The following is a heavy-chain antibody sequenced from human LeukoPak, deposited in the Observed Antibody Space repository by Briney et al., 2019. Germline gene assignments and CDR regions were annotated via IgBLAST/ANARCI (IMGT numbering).Heavy chain of an antibody. CDR2: IYYSGST. CDR1: GGSISSYY. V-gene: IGHV4-59*01. Sequence: SETLSLTCTVSGGSISSYYWSWIRQPPGKGLGGIGYIYYSGSTNYNPSLKSRVTISVDTSKNQFSLKLSSVTAADTAVYYCARAIHRTYYYYGMDVWGQGTTVTVSS. CDR3: ARAIHRTYYYYGMDV. D-gene: IGHD3-16*02. J-gene: IGHJ6*02.